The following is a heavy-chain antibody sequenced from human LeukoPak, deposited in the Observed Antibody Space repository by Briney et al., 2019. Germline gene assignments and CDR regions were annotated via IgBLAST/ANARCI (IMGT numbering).Heavy chain of an antibody. CDR3: ARDIHWGAGDY. CDR1: GVSLTSSW. CDR2: INQDGSEM. Sequence: GGSLRLSCVGSGVSLTSSWMTWVRQAPGKGLEWVANINQDGSEMHYIDSVRGRFTMSRDFAKNSLNLQISSLRVEGTAVYYCARDIHWGAGDYWGQGTLVTVSS. V-gene: IGHV3-7*01. D-gene: IGHD3-16*01. J-gene: IGHJ4*02.